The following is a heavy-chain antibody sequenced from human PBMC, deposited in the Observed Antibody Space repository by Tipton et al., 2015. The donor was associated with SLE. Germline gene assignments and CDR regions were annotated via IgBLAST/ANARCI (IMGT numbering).Heavy chain of an antibody. D-gene: IGHD3-22*01. CDR3: AISSSYDRSGYYDPASGFDI. Sequence: TLSLTCAVYGGSFSGYCWSWIRQPPGKGLEWIGEINHSGSTNYNPSLKSRVTISVDTSTNQFSLKLSSVTAADTAVYYCAISSSYDRSGYYDPASGFDIWGQGTMVTVSS. CDR1: GGSFSGYC. J-gene: IGHJ3*02. V-gene: IGHV4-34*01. CDR2: INHSGST.